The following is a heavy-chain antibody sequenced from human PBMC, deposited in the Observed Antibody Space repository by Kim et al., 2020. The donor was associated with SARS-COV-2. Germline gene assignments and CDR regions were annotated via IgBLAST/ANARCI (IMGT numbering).Heavy chain of an antibody. V-gene: IGHV3-30*18. CDR1: GFTFSSYG. CDR2: ISYDGSNK. CDR3: AKGRGDGSGGSCYYWYF. J-gene: IGHJ2*01. Sequence: GGSLRLSCAASGFTFSSYGMHWVRQAPGKGLEWVAVISYDGSNKYYEDSVKGRFTISRDNSKNMLYLQMNSMSAEDTAVYYCAKGRGDGSGGSCYYWYF. D-gene: IGHD2-15*01.